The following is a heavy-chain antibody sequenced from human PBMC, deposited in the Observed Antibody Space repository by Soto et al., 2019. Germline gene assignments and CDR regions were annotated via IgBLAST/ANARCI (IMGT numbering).Heavy chain of an antibody. CDR1: GFTFSSYG. CDR2: ISYDGSNK. D-gene: IGHD3-3*01. CDR3: AKDRVRYYDFWSGYFH. V-gene: IGHV3-30*18. J-gene: IGHJ4*02. Sequence: GGSLRLSCAASGFTFSSYGMHWVRQAPGKGLEWVAVISYDGSNKYYADSVKGRFTISRDNSKNTLCLQMNSLRAEDTAVYYCAKDRVRYYDFWSGYFHWGQGTLVTVSS.